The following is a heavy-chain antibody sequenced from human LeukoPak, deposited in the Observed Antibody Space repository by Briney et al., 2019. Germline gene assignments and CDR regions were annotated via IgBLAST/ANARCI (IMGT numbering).Heavy chain of an antibody. CDR1: GYTFTGYN. Sequence: GASVRVSCKASGYTFTGYNIYWVRQAPGQGLEWMAWINPSSGATLYAQKFRGRVTTTRVTSITTAYMELNSLTSDDTAIYYCARRSTDLDYWGQGTLVTVSS. D-gene: IGHD5/OR15-5a*01. CDR3: ARRSTDLDY. J-gene: IGHJ4*02. CDR2: INPSSGAT. V-gene: IGHV1-2*02.